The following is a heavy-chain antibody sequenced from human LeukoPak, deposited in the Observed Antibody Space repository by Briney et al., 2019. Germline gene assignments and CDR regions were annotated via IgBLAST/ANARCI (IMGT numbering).Heavy chain of an antibody. CDR3: ARNLGFDY. V-gene: IGHV4-34*01. CDR1: GGSFSGYY. CDR2: ISHSGST. Sequence: SETLSLTCAVYGGSFSGYYWSWIRQPPGKGLEWIGEISHSGSTNYNPSLKSRVTISVDTSKNQFSLKLSSMTAADTAVYYCARNLGFDYWGQGTLVTVSS. J-gene: IGHJ4*02.